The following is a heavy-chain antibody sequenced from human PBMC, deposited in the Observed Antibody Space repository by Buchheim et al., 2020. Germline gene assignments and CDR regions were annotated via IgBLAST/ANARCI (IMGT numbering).Heavy chain of an antibody. Sequence: EVQLLESGGGLVQPGGSLRLSCAASGFTFSSYAMSWVRQAPGKGLEWVSAISGSGGSTYYADSVKGRFTISRANSKTTLYLQMNSLRAEDTAVYYCAKDKGSGSYYSWNYYYGMDVWGQGTT. V-gene: IGHV3-23*01. CDR1: GFTFSSYA. J-gene: IGHJ6*02. CDR2: ISGSGGST. D-gene: IGHD3-10*01. CDR3: AKDKGSGSYYSWNYYYGMDV.